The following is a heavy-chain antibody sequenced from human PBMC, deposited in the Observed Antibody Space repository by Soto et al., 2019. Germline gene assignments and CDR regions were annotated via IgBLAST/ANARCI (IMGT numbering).Heavy chain of an antibody. Sequence: PVGSLRLSCAASGFTFSSYAMHWVRKDPGKGLEWVAVISYDGSNKYYADSVKGRFTISRDNSKNTLYLQMNSLRAEDTAVYYCAREPGPGRDWNYSSYWNYFDYWGQGTLVTVSS. V-gene: IGHV3-30-3*01. CDR1: GFTFSSYA. D-gene: IGHD1-7*01. J-gene: IGHJ4*02. CDR3: AREPGPGRDWNYSSYWNYFDY. CDR2: ISYDGSNK.